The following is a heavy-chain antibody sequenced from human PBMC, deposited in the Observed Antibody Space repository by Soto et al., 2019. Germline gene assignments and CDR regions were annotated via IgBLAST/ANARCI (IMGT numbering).Heavy chain of an antibody. D-gene: IGHD6-19*01. CDR2: IYYSGSA. CDR1: DASISTATFY. Sequence: QVQLQQSGPGLVKPSQTLSLTCTVSDASISTATFYWICQLPGEALEWIGYIYYSGSAYYNSSLRSRATLSLNTSKSEFSLTLTSLTAADTAVYYCARGEAGVAGSIDYWGQGTLVTVSS. CDR3: ARGEAGVAGSIDY. J-gene: IGHJ4*02. V-gene: IGHV4-31*03.